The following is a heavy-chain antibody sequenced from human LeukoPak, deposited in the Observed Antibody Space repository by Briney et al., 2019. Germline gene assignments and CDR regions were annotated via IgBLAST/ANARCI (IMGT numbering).Heavy chain of an antibody. CDR1: GGSFSGYY. V-gene: IGHV4-34*01. D-gene: IGHD5-18*01. Sequence: SETLSLTCAVYGGSFSGYYWSWIRQPPGKGLEWIGEINHSGSTNYNPSLKSRVTISVDTSKNQFSLKLSSVTAADTAVYYCARHMTAMGAPYQYYFDYWGQGTLVTVSS. CDR3: ARHMTAMGAPYQYYFDY. CDR2: INHSGST. J-gene: IGHJ4*02.